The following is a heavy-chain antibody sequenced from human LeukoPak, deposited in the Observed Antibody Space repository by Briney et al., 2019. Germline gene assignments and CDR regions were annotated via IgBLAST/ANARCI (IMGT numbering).Heavy chain of an antibody. CDR2: INPNSGGT. CDR3: ARDRIAAAGNWFDP. Sequence: ASVKVSCKASGYTFTGYYMHWVRQAPGQGLEWMGRINPNSGGTNYAQEFQGRVTMTRDTSISTAYMELSRLRSDDTAVYYCARDRIAAAGNWFDPWGQGTLVTDSS. V-gene: IGHV1-2*06. CDR1: GYTFTGYY. D-gene: IGHD6-13*01. J-gene: IGHJ5*02.